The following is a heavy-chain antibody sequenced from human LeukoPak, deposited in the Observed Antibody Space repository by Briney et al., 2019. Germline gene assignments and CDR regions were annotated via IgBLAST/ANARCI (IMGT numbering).Heavy chain of an antibody. CDR3: ARHQYSGYET. CDR1: GGSISSSSYY. D-gene: IGHD5-12*01. CDR2: IYYSGST. J-gene: IGHJ4*02. Sequence: PSETLSLTCTVSGGSISSSSYYWGWIRQPPGKGLEWIGSIYYSGSTYYNPSLKSRVTISVDTSKNQFSLKLSSVTAADTAVYYCARHQYSGYETWGQGTLVAVSS. V-gene: IGHV4-39*01.